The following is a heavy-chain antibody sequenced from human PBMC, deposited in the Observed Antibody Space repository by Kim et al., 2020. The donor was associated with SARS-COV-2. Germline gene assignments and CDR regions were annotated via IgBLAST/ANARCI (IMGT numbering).Heavy chain of an antibody. V-gene: IGHV4-59*01. CDR3: ARGGIAAAGTFLGAIAYYYYYMDV. CDR2: IYYSGST. J-gene: IGHJ6*03. D-gene: IGHD6-13*01. CDR1: GGSISSYY. Sequence: SETLSLTCTVSGGSISSYYWSWIRQPPGKGLEWIGYIYYSGSTNYNPSLKSRVTISVDTSKNQFSLKLSSVTAADTAVYYYARGGIAAAGTFLGAIAYYYYYMDVWGKGTTVTVSS.